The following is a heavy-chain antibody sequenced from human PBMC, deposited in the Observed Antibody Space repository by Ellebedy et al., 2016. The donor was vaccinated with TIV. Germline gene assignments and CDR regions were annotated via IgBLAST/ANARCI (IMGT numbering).Heavy chain of an antibody. J-gene: IGHJ6*02. CDR2: INPNSGGT. Sequence: AASVKVSCKASGYTFTGYYMHWVRQAPGQGLEWMGWINPNSGGTNYAQKFQGRVTMTRDTSISTAYMELSRLRSDDTAVYYCARDYRLLWFGDRYGMDVWGQGTTVTVSS. V-gene: IGHV1-2*02. D-gene: IGHD3-10*01. CDR3: ARDYRLLWFGDRYGMDV. CDR1: GYTFTGYY.